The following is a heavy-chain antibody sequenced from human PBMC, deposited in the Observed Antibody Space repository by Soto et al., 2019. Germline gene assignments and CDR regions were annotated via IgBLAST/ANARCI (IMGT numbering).Heavy chain of an antibody. CDR1: GFIFDDYA. D-gene: IGHD4-17*01. V-gene: IGHV3-9*01. CDR3: AKADYGDFTGYGMDV. J-gene: IGHJ6*02. CDR2: ISWNSDSL. Sequence: ESGGGLVQPGRSLRLSCAASGFIFDDYAMHWVRQVPGKGLEWVSGISWNSDSLGYADSVEGRFTISRDNAKNSLYLQMNSLRAEDTALYYCAKADYGDFTGYGMDVWGQGTTVTVSS.